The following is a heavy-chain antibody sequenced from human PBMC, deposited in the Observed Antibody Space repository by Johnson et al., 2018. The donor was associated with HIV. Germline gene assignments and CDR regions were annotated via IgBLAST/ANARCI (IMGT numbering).Heavy chain of an antibody. CDR2: ISYDGSNK. CDR1: GFTVRSNY. CDR3: ARVRSVTTVDPTILQYDAFDI. V-gene: IGHV3-30-3*01. Sequence: VESGGGLVQPGGSLRLSCAASGFTVRSNYMSWVRQAPGKGLEWVAVISYDGSNKYYADSVKGRFTISRDNAKNSLYMQMNSLRAEDTALYYCARVRSVTTVDPTILQYDAFDIWGQGTMVTVSS. J-gene: IGHJ3*02. D-gene: IGHD4-17*01.